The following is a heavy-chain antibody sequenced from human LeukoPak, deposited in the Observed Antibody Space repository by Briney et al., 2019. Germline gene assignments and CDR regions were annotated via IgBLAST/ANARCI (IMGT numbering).Heavy chain of an antibody. CDR3: AKSYRTFGSSGFYHFDY. CDR1: GFTFSNYA. CDR2: ITDGGGTT. V-gene: IGHV3-23*01. D-gene: IGHD3-22*01. Sequence: GGSLRLSCAASGFTFSNYAMTWVRQAPGKGLEWVSSITDGGGTTYYADSVKGRFTISRDNSKNTLYLQLSSLRADDTAVYFCAKSYRTFGSSGFYHFDYRGPGTLVTVSS. J-gene: IGHJ4*02.